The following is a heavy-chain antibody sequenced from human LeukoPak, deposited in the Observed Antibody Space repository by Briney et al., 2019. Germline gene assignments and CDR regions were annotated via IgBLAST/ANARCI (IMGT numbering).Heavy chain of an antibody. J-gene: IGHJ6*02. CDR2: IYPGDSDT. CDR3: ATDRFGELGGMDV. CDR1: GYSINNYW. D-gene: IGHD3-10*01. Sequence: GESLKISCKGSGYSINNYWIGWVRQMPGKGLEWMGIIYPGDSDTRYSPSFQGQVTISADKSISTAYLQWSSLKASDTAMYYCATDRFGELGGMDVWGQGTTVTVSS. V-gene: IGHV5-51*01.